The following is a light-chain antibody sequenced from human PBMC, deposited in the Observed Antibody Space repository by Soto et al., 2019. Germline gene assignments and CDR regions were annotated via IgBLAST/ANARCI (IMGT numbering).Light chain of an antibody. CDR1: SSDVGGYNY. J-gene: IGLJ3*02. CDR2: EVS. CDR3: SSYTSSSTLTV. V-gene: IGLV2-14*01. Sequence: QSALTQPASVSGSPGQSITISCTGTSSDVGGYNYVSWYQQHPGKAPKLMIYEVSNRPSGVSNRFSGSKSGNTASLTISGLQAEDEADDYFSSYTSSSTLTVFGGGTKLTVL.